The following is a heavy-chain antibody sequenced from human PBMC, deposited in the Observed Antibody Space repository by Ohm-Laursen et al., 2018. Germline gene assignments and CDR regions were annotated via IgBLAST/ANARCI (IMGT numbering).Heavy chain of an antibody. V-gene: IGHV4-59*07. CDR2: IYYSGST. J-gene: IGHJ4*02. CDR1: GGSISSYY. D-gene: IGHD6-13*01. CDR3: ARSRIAADNDFGY. Sequence: SDTLSLTCTVSGGSISSYYWSWIRQPPGKGLEWIGYIYYSGSTNYNPSLKSRVTISVDTSKNQFSLKLSPVTAADTAVYYCARSRIAADNDFGYWGQGTLVTVSS.